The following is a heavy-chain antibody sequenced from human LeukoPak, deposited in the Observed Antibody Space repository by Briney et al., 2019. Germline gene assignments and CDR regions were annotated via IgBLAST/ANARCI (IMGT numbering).Heavy chain of an antibody. J-gene: IGHJ4*02. D-gene: IGHD3-10*01. CDR2: IHHSGDT. CDR1: GYSISRAYY. CDR3: VRGEIGEADY. V-gene: IGHV4-38-2*02. Sequence: SETLSLTCSVSGYSISRAYYWGWIRQSPGKGLEWIGNIHHSGDTLYNPSLKSRLTISVDLSKNQFSLKVTSVTAADTALYYCVRGEIGEADYWGQGVLVTVSS.